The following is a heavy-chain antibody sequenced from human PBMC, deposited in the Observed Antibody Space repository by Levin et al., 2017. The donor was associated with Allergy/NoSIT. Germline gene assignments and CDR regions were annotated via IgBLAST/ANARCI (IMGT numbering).Heavy chain of an antibody. Sequence: GGSLRLSCAASGILFSSYDMNWVRQAPGKGLEWVSSISAGGNYIYYADSVKGRFTISRENAKKSLFLQMNSLRAEDTAVYYCASWAMYHYDRSAFDYFYYAMDVWGQGTTVTVSS. CDR1: GILFSSYD. CDR3: ASWAMYHYDRSAFDYFYYAMDV. CDR2: ISAGGNYI. D-gene: IGHD3-22*01. J-gene: IGHJ6*02. V-gene: IGHV3-21*01.